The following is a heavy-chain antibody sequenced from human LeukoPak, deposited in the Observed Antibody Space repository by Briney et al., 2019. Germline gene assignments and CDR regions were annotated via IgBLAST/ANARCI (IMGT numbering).Heavy chain of an antibody. Sequence: SVKVSCKASGGTFSSYAISWVRQAPGQGLEWMGGIIPIFGTANYAQKFQGRVTITTDESTSTAYMELSSLRSEDTAVYYCATVTTIFGVVIMTPGAFDIWGQGTMVTVSS. CDR3: ATVTTIFGVVIMTPGAFDI. CDR2: IIPIFGTA. CDR1: GGTFSSYA. J-gene: IGHJ3*02. D-gene: IGHD3-3*01. V-gene: IGHV1-69*05.